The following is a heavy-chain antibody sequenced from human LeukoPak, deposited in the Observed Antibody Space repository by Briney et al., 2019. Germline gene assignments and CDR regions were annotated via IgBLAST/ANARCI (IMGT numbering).Heavy chain of an antibody. D-gene: IGHD3-22*01. CDR2: IDPSDSYT. Sequence: GAPLQICCKAAGYSFTSYWNGWVRQLAAKRQECVGKIDPSDSYTDSSPSFQGHVTISADKSINTAYLQWSSLKASDTAIYYCARHLGGYTHFDYWSQGTLVTVSS. J-gene: IGHJ4*02. V-gene: IGHV5-10-1*01. CDR3: ARHLGGYTHFDY. CDR1: GYSFTSYW.